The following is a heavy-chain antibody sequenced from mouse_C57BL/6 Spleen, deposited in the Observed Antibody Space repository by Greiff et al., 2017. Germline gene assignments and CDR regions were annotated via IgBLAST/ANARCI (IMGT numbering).Heavy chain of an antibody. CDR3: ARSGYYVRAMDY. V-gene: IGHV1-47*01. CDR1: GYTFTTYP. D-gene: IGHD2-3*01. CDR2: FHPYNDDT. Sequence: VKLVESGAELVKPGASVKMSCKASGYTFTTYPIEWMKQNHGKSLEWIGNFHPYNDDTKYNEKFKGKATLTVEKSSSTVYLELSRLTSDDSAVYYCARSGYYVRAMDYWGQGTSVTVSS. J-gene: IGHJ4*01.